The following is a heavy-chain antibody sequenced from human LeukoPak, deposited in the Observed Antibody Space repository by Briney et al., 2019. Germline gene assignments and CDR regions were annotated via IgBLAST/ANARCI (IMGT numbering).Heavy chain of an antibody. Sequence: PGGSLRLSCAASGFTFRSYWMRWVRQAPGKGLEWVANIKQDGSEKNYVDSVKGRFTISRDNAKNSLYLQMNSLRAEDTAVYYCAKEHDYGDPVLFDYWGQGTLVTVSS. D-gene: IGHD4-17*01. CDR2: IKQDGSEK. CDR3: AKEHDYGDPVLFDY. V-gene: IGHV3-7*01. J-gene: IGHJ4*02. CDR1: GFTFRSYW.